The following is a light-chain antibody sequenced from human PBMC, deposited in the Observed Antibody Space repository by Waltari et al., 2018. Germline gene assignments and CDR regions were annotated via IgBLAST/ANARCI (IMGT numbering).Light chain of an antibody. CDR2: GAS. Sequence: EIVLTQSPGTLSLSPGERATLSCRASQSVSSIYLAWYQQKPGQAPRLLIYGASSRAPGIPDRFSGSGSGTDFTLTISRLEPEDFAVYYCQQFGTSPPHITFGPGTKVDIK. CDR1: QSVSSIY. CDR3: QQFGTSPPHIT. J-gene: IGKJ3*01. V-gene: IGKV3-20*01.